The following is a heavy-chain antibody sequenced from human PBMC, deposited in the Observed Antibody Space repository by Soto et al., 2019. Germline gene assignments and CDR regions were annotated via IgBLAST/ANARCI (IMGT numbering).Heavy chain of an antibody. V-gene: IGHV4-39*02. CDR1: GGSISGTTYY. CDR2: VYFDGST. Sequence: KTSETLSLTCIVSGGSISGTTYYWAWIRQPPGKGLEWIGSVYFDGSTYYNPSLKSRVTISVDTSMNHFSLRLTSVTAADTALYYCARGGISRIYQLPPFDPWGQGTLVTVSS. CDR3: ARGGISRIYQLPPFDP. D-gene: IGHD2-2*01. J-gene: IGHJ5*02.